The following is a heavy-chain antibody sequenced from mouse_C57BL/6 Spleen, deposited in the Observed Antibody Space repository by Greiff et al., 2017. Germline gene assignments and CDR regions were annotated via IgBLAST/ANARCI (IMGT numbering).Heavy chain of an antibody. CDR3: ASYDGEGYAMDY. CDR1: GYTFTSYW. V-gene: IGHV1-72*01. Sequence: QVHVKQPGAELVKPGASVKLSCKASGYTFTSYWMHWVKQRPGRGLEWIGRIDPNSGGTKYNEKFKSKATLTVDKPSSTAYMQLSSLTSEDSAVYYCASYDGEGYAMDYWGQGTSVTVSS. CDR2: IDPNSGGT. D-gene: IGHD2-3*01. J-gene: IGHJ4*01.